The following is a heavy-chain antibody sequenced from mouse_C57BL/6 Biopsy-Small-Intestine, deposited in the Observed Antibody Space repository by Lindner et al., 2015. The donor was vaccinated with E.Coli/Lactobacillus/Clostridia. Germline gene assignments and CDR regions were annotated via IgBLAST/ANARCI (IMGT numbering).Heavy chain of an antibody. CDR1: GFNIKDSL. CDR2: IDPEDGET. Sequence: VQLQESGAELVRPGASVKLSCTASGFNIKDSLIHWVKQRPEQGLEWIGWIDPEDGETKFAPRFQDKATITADTSSNTAYLQLSSLTSEDTAIYYCARLYYYDAGYFDYWGQGTSLTVSS. J-gene: IGHJ2*02. V-gene: IGHV14-1*01. CDR3: ARLYYYDAGYFDY. D-gene: IGHD1-1*01.